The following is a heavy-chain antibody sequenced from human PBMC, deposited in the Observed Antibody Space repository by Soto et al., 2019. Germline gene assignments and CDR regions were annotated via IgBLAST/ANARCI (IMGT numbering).Heavy chain of an antibody. V-gene: IGHV3-15*01. J-gene: IGHJ5*01. Sequence: GGSLRLSCAASGFTFSNAWMSWVRQAPGKGLEWVGRIKSKTDGGTTDYAAPVKGRFTISRDDSKNTLYLQMNSLKTEDTAVYYCTTDSATTTTNSDSRGDGPLVTVSP. CDR1: GFTFSNAW. CDR3: TTDSATTTTNSDS. D-gene: IGHD4-17*01. CDR2: IKSKTDGGTT.